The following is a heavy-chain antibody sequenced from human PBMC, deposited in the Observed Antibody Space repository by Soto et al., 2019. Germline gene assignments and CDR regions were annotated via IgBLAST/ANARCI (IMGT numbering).Heavy chain of an antibody. CDR3: ARGEAFGGVIAPFDY. J-gene: IGHJ4*02. Sequence: PSETLSLTCPVSGCSISSSSYYWGWIRQPPGKGLEWIGYIYYSGSTYYNPSLKSRVTISVDTSKNQFSLKLSSVTAADTAVYYCARGEAFGGVIAPFDYWGQGTLVTVSS. CDR2: IYYSGST. V-gene: IGHV4-31*03. CDR1: GCSISSSSYY. D-gene: IGHD3-16*02.